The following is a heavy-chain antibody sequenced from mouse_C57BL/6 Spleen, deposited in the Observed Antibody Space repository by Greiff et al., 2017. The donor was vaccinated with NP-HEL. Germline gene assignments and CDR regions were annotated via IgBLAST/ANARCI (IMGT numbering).Heavy chain of an antibody. D-gene: IGHD1-1*01. J-gene: IGHJ4*01. CDR1: GYTFTSYW. V-gene: IGHV1-69*01. CDR3: ARGTTVVSYAMDY. CDR2: IDPSDSYT. Sequence: QVQLQQPGAELVMPGASVKLSCKASGYTFTSYWMHWVKQRPGQGLEWIGEIDPSDSYTNYNQKFKGKSTLTVDKSSSTAYMQLSSLTSEDSAVYYCARGTTVVSYAMDYWGQGTSVTVS.